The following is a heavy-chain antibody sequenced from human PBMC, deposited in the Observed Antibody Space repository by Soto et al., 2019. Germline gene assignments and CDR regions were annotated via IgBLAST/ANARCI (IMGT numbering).Heavy chain of an antibody. Sequence: GGSLRLSCAASGFTFSDYYMSWIRQAPEKGLEWLSYISSNGSYTNYADSVKGRFTISRDNAKNSLHLHMNSLRAEDTAVYYCARTPDSHFDYWGQGTLVTVSS. J-gene: IGHJ4*02. V-gene: IGHV3-11*06. D-gene: IGHD3-22*01. CDR1: GFTFSDYY. CDR3: ARTPDSHFDY. CDR2: ISSNGSYT.